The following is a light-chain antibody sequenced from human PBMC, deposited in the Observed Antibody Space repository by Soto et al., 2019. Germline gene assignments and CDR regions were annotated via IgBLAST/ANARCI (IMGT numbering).Light chain of an antibody. CDR1: QGISSY. CDR2: AAS. V-gene: IGKV1-8*01. J-gene: IGKJ1*01. CDR3: QQYGGSPWT. Sequence: ASRMTQSPSSFSSSTGDRVTITCRARQGISSYLAWYQQKPGKAPKLLIYAASTLQSGVPSRFSGSGSGTDFTLTISRLEPEDCAVYYCQQYGGSPWTFGQGTKVDIK.